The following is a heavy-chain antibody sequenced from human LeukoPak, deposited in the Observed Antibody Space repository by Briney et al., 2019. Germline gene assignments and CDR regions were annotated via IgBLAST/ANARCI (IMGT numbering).Heavy chain of an antibody. D-gene: IGHD2-15*01. CDR3: ARGYCSGGSCYRAFDA. V-gene: IGHV3-48*03. CDR2: ISSSGSTI. CDR1: GFTFSSYE. Sequence: GGSLRLSCAASGFTFSSYEMNWVRQAPGKGLEWVSYISSSGSTIYCADSVKGRFTISRDNANNSLSLQVNSLRVEDTAVYYCARGYCSGGSCYRAFDAWGKGILVTVSA. J-gene: IGHJ5*02.